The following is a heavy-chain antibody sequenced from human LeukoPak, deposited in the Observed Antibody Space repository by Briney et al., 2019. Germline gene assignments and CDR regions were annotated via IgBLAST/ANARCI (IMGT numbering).Heavy chain of an antibody. CDR1: RGSISTYY. D-gene: IGHD3-22*01. CDR3: ARGRPEPQNSDYWDY. Sequence: PSETLSLTCTISRGSISTYYWSWIRQTPGTTLEWIGNIHYTGRTRYNPSLESRVTMSLDTPKNEFSLRLTSMTAADSAVYYCARGRPEPQNSDYWDYWGQGILVTVSS. J-gene: IGHJ4*02. V-gene: IGHV4-59*13. CDR2: IHYTGRT.